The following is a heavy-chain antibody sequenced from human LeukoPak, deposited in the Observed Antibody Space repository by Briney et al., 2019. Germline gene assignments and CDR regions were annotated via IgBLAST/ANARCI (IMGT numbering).Heavy chain of an antibody. J-gene: IGHJ3*02. CDR3: AADRSYYYDSSGFASSI. D-gene: IGHD3-22*01. Sequence: SVKVSCKASGFTFTSSAMHWVRQARGQRLEWIGWIVVGSGNTNYAQKFQERVTITRDMSTSTAYMELSSLRSEDTAVYYCAADRSYYYDSSGFASSIWGQGTMVTVSS. CDR1: GFTFTSSA. CDR2: IVVGSGNT. V-gene: IGHV1-58*02.